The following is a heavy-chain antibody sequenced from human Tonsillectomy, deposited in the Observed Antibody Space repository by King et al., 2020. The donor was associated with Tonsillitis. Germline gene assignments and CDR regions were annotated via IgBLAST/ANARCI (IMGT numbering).Heavy chain of an antibody. CDR2: IWSDGSNK. D-gene: IGHD6-19*01. J-gene: IGHJ4*02. Sequence: VQLVESGGGVVQPGRSLRLSCAASTFPFSNYAMHWVRQAPGKGLEWVAVIWSDGSNKYYADSARGRFTISRDNSKNTLYLEMNSLRAEDTAVYYCARVDSSGWHDSQYVDDWGQGTLVTVSS. CDR1: TFPFSNYA. V-gene: IGHV3-33*08. CDR3: ARVDSSGWHDSQYVDD.